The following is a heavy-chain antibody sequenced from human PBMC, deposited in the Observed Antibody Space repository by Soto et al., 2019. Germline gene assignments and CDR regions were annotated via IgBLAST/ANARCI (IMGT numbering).Heavy chain of an antibody. V-gene: IGHV1-69*12. CDR3: SRVEAVAGLYNDHGLDV. CDR1: GGTFSNYA. CDR2: IVPIFGTT. D-gene: IGHD6-19*01. Sequence: QVQLVQSGAEVKKPGSSVKVSCKVSGGTFSNYAIDWVRLAPGHGLEWMGGIVPIFGTTYYTQKFQGRATIIADDSTTTDYLEMSGLRSEDTAIYYCSRVEAVAGLYNDHGLDVWGQGTAVTVSS. J-gene: IGHJ6*02.